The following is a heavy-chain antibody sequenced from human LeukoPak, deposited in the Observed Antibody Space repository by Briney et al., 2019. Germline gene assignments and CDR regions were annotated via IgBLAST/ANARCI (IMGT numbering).Heavy chain of an antibody. CDR2: INPNSGGT. J-gene: IGHJ5*02. CDR3: ASQYYGSGGGNWFDP. V-gene: IGHV1-2*02. Sequence: GASVKVSCKASGYTFTGYYMHWVRQAPGQGLEWMGWINPNSGGTNYAQKFQGRVTITADESTSTAYMELSSLRSEDTAVYYCASQYYGSGGGNWFDPWGQGTLVTVSS. D-gene: IGHD3-10*01. CDR1: GYTFTGYY.